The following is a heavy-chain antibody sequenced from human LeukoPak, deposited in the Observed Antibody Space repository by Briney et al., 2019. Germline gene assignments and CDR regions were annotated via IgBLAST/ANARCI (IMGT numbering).Heavy chain of an antibody. D-gene: IGHD3-10*01. CDR1: GYTFTGYY. V-gene: IGHV1-2*02. J-gene: IGHJ4*02. CDR3: AREKSTMVRGASNFDY. CDR2: INPNSGGT. Sequence: ASVKVSCKASGYTFTGYYMHWVRQAPGQGLEWMGWINPNSGGTNYAQKFQGRVTMTRDTSISTAYMELRSLRSDDTAVYYCAREKSTMVRGASNFDYWGQGTLVTVSS.